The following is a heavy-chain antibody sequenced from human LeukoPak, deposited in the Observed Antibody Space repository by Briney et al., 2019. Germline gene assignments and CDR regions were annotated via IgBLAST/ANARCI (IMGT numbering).Heavy chain of an antibody. V-gene: IGHV3-21*01. J-gene: IGHJ4*02. CDR3: ARDTRNYDFWTGYSFDS. D-gene: IGHD3-3*01. CDR2: ISSSSNYI. CDR1: GFTFSSYN. Sequence: GGSLRLFCAASGFTFSSYNMNWVRQAPGKGLEWVSFISSSSNYIYYADSVKGRFTISRDNAKNSLYLQMNSLRAEDTAEYYCARDTRNYDFWTGYSFDSWGQGTLVTVSS.